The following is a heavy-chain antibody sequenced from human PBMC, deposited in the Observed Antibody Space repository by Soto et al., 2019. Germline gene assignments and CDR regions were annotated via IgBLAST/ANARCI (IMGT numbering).Heavy chain of an antibody. CDR1: GISFDDYA. J-gene: IGHJ4*02. CDR2: INWDSGDI. CDR3: AKDTAPGFYDANGHLDY. V-gene: IGHV3-9*01. Sequence: VQLVESGGGLVQPGRSRRLSCVVSGISFDDYAMHWVRQVPGKGLEWVSGINWDSGDIGYADSVKGRFTISRDNAKNSLYLQMNSLRTEDTALYYCAKDTAPGFYDANGHLDYWGQGTPVTVFS. D-gene: IGHD2-8*01.